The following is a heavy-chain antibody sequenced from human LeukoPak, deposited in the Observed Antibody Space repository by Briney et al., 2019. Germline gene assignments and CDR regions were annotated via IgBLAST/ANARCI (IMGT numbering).Heavy chain of an antibody. Sequence: ASVKVSCKASGYISTDYFMHWVRQAPGQGLEWMGWINPKSGGTNYAPNLQGRVTMTRDTSTSTAYMELSRLRSDDTAVYYCASRDGSVFDYWGQGTLVTVSS. J-gene: IGHJ4*02. D-gene: IGHD5-24*01. CDR1: GYISTDYF. V-gene: IGHV1-2*02. CDR2: INPKSGGT. CDR3: ASRDGSVFDY.